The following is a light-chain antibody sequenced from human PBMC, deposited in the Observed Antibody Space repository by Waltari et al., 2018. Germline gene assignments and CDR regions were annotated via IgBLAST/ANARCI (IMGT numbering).Light chain of an antibody. J-gene: IGKJ1*01. V-gene: IGKV3D-20*01. CDR2: DAS. CDR3: QQYGSSPWT. Sequence: IVLTQSPAALSLSPGERATLSCGASQSVSSSYLAWYQQKPGLAPRLLMYDASTRATGIPDRFTGSGSGTDFTLTISRLEPEDFALYYCQQYGSSPWTFGQGTKVEVK. CDR1: QSVSSSY.